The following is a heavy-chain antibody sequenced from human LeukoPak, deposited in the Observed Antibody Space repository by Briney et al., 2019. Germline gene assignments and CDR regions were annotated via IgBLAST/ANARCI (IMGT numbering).Heavy chain of an antibody. CDR2: ISVYKGHT. J-gene: IGHJ4*02. V-gene: IGHV1-18*01. CDR3: ARGWEILGGTIDH. Sequence: ASVKVSCKASGYTFSSYGVSWVRQAPGQGLEWMGWISVYKGHTNFAQKFQGRVTMTTDTSTSTAYMELRSLRLDDTAVYYCARGWEILGGTIDHWGQGTLVTVSA. CDR1: GYTFSSYG. D-gene: IGHD1-26*01.